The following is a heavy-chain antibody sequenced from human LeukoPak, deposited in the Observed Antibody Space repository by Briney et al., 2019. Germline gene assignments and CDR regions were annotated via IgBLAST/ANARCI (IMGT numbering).Heavy chain of an antibody. CDR3: AKVKDTSGSRFDY. CDR2: ITGTGGNT. D-gene: IGHD3-22*01. CDR1: GFTFRSYD. Sequence: GGSRRLSCAASGFTFRSYDMSWVRQAPGKGLEWVSDITGTGGNTYSADSVKGRFTISRDNSKNTLYLQMNSLRDEDTAVYYCAKVKDTSGSRFDYWGQGTLVTVSS. J-gene: IGHJ4*02. V-gene: IGHV3-23*01.